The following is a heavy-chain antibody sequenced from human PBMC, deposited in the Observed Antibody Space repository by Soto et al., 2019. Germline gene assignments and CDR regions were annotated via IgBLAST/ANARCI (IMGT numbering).Heavy chain of an antibody. Sequence: QVQLLESGGGLVKPGGSPRLSCAASGFTFSDSYMSWIRQAPGKGLEWISDISANGDIVYYADSVKGRFTISRDNAKNSLYLQLNSMRPEVTAVYYRAMEGLDGVFEYWGQGTRVTVSS. V-gene: IGHV3-11*01. J-gene: IGHJ4*02. CDR3: AMEGLDGVFEY. CDR1: GFTFSDSY. D-gene: IGHD1-1*01. CDR2: ISANGDIV.